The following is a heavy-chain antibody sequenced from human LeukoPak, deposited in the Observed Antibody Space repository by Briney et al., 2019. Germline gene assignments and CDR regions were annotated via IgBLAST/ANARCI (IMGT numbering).Heavy chain of an antibody. D-gene: IGHD3-22*01. J-gene: IGHJ4*02. Sequence: GGSLRLSCAVSGFTFDDYAMHWVRQAPGKGLEWVSGISWNGGSIGYADSVRGRFTISRDNAKNSLYLQMNSLRAEDTALYSCVKDLDSSGYFPDSWGQGTLVTVSS. CDR3: VKDLDSSGYFPDS. V-gene: IGHV3-9*01. CDR2: ISWNGGSI. CDR1: GFTFDDYA.